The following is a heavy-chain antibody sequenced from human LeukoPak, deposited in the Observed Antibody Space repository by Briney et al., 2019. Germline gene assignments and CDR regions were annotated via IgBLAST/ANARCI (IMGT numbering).Heavy chain of an antibody. CDR3: ASGEQWLGRAPI. J-gene: IGHJ4*02. V-gene: IGHV1-69*13. CDR1: GGTFSSYA. Sequence: SVKVSCKASGGTFSSYAISWVRQAPGQGLEWMGGIIPTFGTANYAQKFQGRVTITADESTSTAYMELSSLRSEDTAVYYCASGEQWLGRAPIWGQGTLVTVSS. CDR2: IIPTFGTA. D-gene: IGHD6-19*01.